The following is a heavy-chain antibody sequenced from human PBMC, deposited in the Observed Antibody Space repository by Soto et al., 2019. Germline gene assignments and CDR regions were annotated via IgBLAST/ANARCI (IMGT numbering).Heavy chain of an antibody. Sequence: QVQLVQSGAEVKKPGSSVKVSCKASGGTFSSYAISWVRQAPGQGLEWMGGIIPIFGTANYARKFQGRVTITADESTSTAYMKLSSLRSEDMAVYYCARSIVVVPAAIISDYYYYGMDVWGQGTTVTVSS. V-gene: IGHV1-69*01. J-gene: IGHJ6*02. CDR2: IIPIFGTA. D-gene: IGHD2-2*01. CDR3: ARSIVVVPAAIISDYYYYGMDV. CDR1: GGTFSSYA.